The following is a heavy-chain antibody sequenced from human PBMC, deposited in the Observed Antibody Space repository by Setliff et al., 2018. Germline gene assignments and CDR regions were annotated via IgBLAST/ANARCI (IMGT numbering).Heavy chain of an antibody. Sequence: PSETLSLTCAVSGFSISSGYYWGWIRQPPGKGLEWIVNIHHSGKAYYNPSLKSRVTMSVDTSKNHVSLKLSSVTAADMAVYYCARAHTWSLPNDNSGYPGWFDPWGQGTLVTVS. D-gene: IGHD3-22*01. CDR3: ARAHTWSLPNDNSGYPGWFDP. V-gene: IGHV4-38-2*01. J-gene: IGHJ5*02. CDR1: GFSISSGYY. CDR2: IHHSGKA.